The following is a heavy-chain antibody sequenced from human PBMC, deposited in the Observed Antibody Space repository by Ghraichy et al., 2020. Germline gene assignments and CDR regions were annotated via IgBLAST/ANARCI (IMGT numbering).Heavy chain of an antibody. D-gene: IGHD6-13*01. CDR3: VKDFRYGSS. CDR1: GFTFSSYA. Sequence: GESLNISCAASGFTFSSYALSWVRQAPGKGLEWVSGISVSGGNIDYADSVKGRFTISRDNSKNTLYLQMNSLRVEDTAVYYCVKDFRYGSSWGQGTLVTVPS. J-gene: IGHJ4*02. V-gene: IGHV3-23*01. CDR2: ISVSGGNI.